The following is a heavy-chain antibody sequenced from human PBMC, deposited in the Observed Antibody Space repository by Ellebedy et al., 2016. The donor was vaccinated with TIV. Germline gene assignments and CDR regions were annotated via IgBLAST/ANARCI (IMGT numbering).Heavy chain of an antibody. D-gene: IGHD1-1*01. CDR1: GFRFRGSW. V-gene: IGHV3-74*01. Sequence: GESLKISCAASGFRFRGSWMHWSRHAPEKGLVWVARINSDGSSTSYADSLKGRFTISRDNAENTLYLQVNSLTVDETAVYYCATGGNYNNGDWGRGTLVTVSS. J-gene: IGHJ4*02. CDR2: INSDGSST. CDR3: ATGGNYNNGD.